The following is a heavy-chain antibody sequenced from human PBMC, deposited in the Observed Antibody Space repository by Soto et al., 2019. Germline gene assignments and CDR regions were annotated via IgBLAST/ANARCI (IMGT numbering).Heavy chain of an antibody. D-gene: IGHD3-16*01. V-gene: IGHV4-59*01. CDR3: VGPSVSRFDY. CDR1: GGSISSYY. CDR2: VYNTGRT. J-gene: IGHJ4*02. Sequence: SETLSLTCTVSGGSISSYYWSWIRQPPGKGLEWIGHVYNTGRTNYNPSLKSRVTISVDTSKNQLSLELSSVTAADTAVYYCVGPSVSRFDYWGQGTLVTVSS.